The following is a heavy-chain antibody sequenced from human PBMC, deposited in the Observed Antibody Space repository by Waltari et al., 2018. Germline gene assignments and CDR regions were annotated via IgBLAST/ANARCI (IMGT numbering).Heavy chain of an antibody. CDR2: ISHSGNS. CDR3: ARDDVGTGSYYYGMDV. D-gene: IGHD1-1*01. V-gene: IGHV4-61*01. CDR1: GGSVTNNNYY. Sequence: QVQLQESGPGLVKPSETLSLTCTVSGGSVTNNNYYWSWIRQPPGKGLEWIAFISHSGNSNNNPSLKNRVTISVETAKNQFSLKLSSVTAADTAVYFCARDDVGTGSYYYGMDVWGQGTTVAVSS. J-gene: IGHJ6*02.